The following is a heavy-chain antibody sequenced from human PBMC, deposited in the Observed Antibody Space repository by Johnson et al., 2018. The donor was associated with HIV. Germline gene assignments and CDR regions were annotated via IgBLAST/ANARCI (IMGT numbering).Heavy chain of an antibody. CDR3: TTEKHAPRAFDI. CDR2: ISYDGSNK. CDR1: GFTVSSYA. D-gene: IGHD1-14*01. Sequence: QMQLVESGGGVVQPGGSLRLSCAASGFTVSSYAMHWVCQAPGKGLERVAVISYDGSNKYYADPVQGRFTISRDNSKNTLYLQMHSLRLEDTAVYYCTTEKHAPRAFDIWGQGTMVTVSS. V-gene: IGHV3-30-3*01. J-gene: IGHJ3*02.